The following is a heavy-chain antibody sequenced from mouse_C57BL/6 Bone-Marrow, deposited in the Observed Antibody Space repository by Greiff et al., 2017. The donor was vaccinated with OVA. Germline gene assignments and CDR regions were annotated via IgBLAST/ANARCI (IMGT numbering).Heavy chain of an antibody. D-gene: IGHD1-1*01. CDR3: ARDYYGSSPMDY. V-gene: IGHV1-26*01. CDR1: GYTFTDYY. Sequence: VQLQQSGPELVKPGASVKISCKASGYTFTDYYMNWVKQSHGKSLEWIGDINPNNGGTSYNQKFKGKATLTVDKSSSTAYMELRSLTSEDSAVYDCARDYYGSSPMDYWGQGTSVTVSS. CDR2: INPNNGGT. J-gene: IGHJ4*01.